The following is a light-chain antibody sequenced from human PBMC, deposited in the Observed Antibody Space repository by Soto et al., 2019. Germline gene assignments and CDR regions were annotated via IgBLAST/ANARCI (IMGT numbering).Light chain of an antibody. CDR1: QSISRY. V-gene: IGKV1-39*01. Sequence: DIQMTQSPSSLSASVGDRVTITCRASQSISRYLNWYQQKPGKAPKHLIYAASSLQSGVPSRFSGSGSGTDFTLTISSLQPEDFATYSCQQRYSTRTFGQGNKVEIK. J-gene: IGKJ1*01. CDR3: QQRYSTRT. CDR2: AAS.